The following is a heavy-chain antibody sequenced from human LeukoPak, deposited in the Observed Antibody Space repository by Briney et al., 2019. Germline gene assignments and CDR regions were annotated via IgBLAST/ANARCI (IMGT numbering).Heavy chain of an antibody. Sequence: SETLSPTCTGSVGSISTYYWTWIRQPPGKGLEWIGYINNSGKTNYNPSLKSRVTISADTSKSQFSLMLGSVTAADTAVYYWARDHGSGYFYDYWVQGTLVTVSS. CDR2: INNSGKT. J-gene: IGHJ4*02. V-gene: IGHV4-59*01. D-gene: IGHD3-22*01. CDR1: VGSISTYY. CDR3: ARDHGSGYFYDY.